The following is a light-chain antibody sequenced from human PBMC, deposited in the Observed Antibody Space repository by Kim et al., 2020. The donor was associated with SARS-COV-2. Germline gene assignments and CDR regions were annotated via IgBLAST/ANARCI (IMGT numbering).Light chain of an antibody. J-gene: IGLJ2*01. CDR2: LNSDGSH. Sequence: QPVLTQSPSASASLGASVKLTCTLSSGHSSYAIAWHQQQSEKGPRYLMKLNSDGSHNKGDGIPDRFSGSSSGAERYLTISSLQSEDEADYYCQTWGTGIVLFRGGTQLPFL. V-gene: IGLV4-69*01. CDR1: SGHSSYA. CDR3: QTWGTGIVL.